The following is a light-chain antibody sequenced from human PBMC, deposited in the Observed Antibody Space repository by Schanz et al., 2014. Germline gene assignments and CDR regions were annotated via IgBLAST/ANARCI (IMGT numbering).Light chain of an antibody. J-gene: IGKJ2*01. V-gene: IGKV3-11*01. CDR1: QSVSSN. CDR2: DAS. Sequence: EIVLTQSPGTLSLSPGERATLSCRASQSVSSNLAWYQQKPGQAPRLLIYDASNRAPGIPARFSGSGSGTDFTLTISSLEPEDFAVYYCQQRSDWPPFTFGQGSKLEI. CDR3: QQRSDWPPFT.